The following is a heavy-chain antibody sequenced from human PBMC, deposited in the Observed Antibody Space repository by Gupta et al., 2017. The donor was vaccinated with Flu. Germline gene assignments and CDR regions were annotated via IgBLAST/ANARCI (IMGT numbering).Heavy chain of an antibody. CDR1: GFTFSNHG. CDR2: TSYDGSNK. CDR3: MKPWNSGSHVKTDY. Sequence: QVQLVESGGGVVQPGRSLRLSCAASGFTFSNHGMHWVRQAPGKGLEWVADTSYDGSNKNYADSVKGRFTISRDNSKNTLYLQMSSLRTEDTAVYFCMKPWNSGSHVKTDYWGQGTLVTVSS. J-gene: IGHJ4*02. D-gene: IGHD1-26*01. V-gene: IGHV3-30*18.